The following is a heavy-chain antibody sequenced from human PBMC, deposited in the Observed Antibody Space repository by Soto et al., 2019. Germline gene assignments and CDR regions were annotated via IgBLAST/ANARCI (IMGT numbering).Heavy chain of an antibody. D-gene: IGHD3-22*01. J-gene: IGHJ6*02. Sequence: QMRLVESGGGMVQPGRSLRLSCLVSGFTLGYYGTHWVRQAPGKGLEWVAHLSYDGVYTAYADSVKGRFTISSDSARITLFLQMDSLTTEDTAVYYCAKGQRGSSVGVDVWGQGTNVTVSS. CDR3: AKGQRGSSVGVDV. CDR1: GFTLGYYG. V-gene: IGHV3-30*18. CDR2: LSYDGVYT.